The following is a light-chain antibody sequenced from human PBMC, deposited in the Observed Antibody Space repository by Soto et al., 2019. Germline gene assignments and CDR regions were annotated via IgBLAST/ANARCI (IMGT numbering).Light chain of an antibody. CDR2: DAS. J-gene: IGKJ4*01. CDR1: QSVGAN. CDR3: QHRTNWPA. Sequence: EIVLTQSPATLSLSPGARATLSCRASQSVGANLAWYQQKPGQAPRLPIWDASSRATGIPARFSGSGSGTEFTLTISSLEPEDFAVYYCQHRTNWPAFGGGTKVDIK. V-gene: IGKV3-11*01.